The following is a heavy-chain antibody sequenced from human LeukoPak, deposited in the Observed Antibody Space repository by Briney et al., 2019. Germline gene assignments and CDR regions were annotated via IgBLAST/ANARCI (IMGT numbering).Heavy chain of an antibody. D-gene: IGHD1-26*01. CDR3: ARVVGGSYYSANCFDY. CDR1: GGTFSSYA. J-gene: IGHJ4*02. CDR2: IIPIFGTA. V-gene: IGHV1-69*05. Sequence: WASVKVSCKASGGTFSSYAISWVRQAPGQGLEWMGGIIPIFGTANYAQKFQGRVTMTTDTSTSTAYMELRGLRSDDTAVYYCARVVGGSYYSANCFDYWGQGTLVTVSS.